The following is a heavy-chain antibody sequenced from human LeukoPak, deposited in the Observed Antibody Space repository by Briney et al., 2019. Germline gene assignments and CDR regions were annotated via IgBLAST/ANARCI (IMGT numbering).Heavy chain of an antibody. J-gene: IGHJ4*02. Sequence: PSETLSLTCTVSGGSISSGDYYWSGIRQPPGKGLEWIGYIYDSGRTYCNPCLKSPINISVDTSKNQFSLKLSSVTAADTAVYYCARYDYGGILFDYWGQGTLVTVSS. D-gene: IGHD4-23*01. CDR2: IYDSGRT. V-gene: IGHV4-30-4*08. CDR1: GGSISSGDYY. CDR3: ARYDYGGILFDY.